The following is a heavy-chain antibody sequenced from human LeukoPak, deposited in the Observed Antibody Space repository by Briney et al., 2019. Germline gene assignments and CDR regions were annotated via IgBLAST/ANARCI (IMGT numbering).Heavy chain of an antibody. CDR2: ISHDGSNK. CDR1: GFTFSSYA. Sequence: GGSLRLSCAASGFTFSSYAMHWVRQAPGKGLEWVAAISHDGSNKYYADSVKGRFTISRDNSKNTLYLQMNSLRAEDTAVYYCARDVVQCSSTSCYGSIITIFGAGPIDYWGQGTLVTVSS. CDR3: ARDVVQCSSTSCYGSIITIFGAGPIDY. V-gene: IGHV3-30*04. J-gene: IGHJ4*02. D-gene: IGHD2-2*01.